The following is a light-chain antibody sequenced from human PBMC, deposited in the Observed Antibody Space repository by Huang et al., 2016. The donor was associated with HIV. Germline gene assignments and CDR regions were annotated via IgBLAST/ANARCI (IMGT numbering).Light chain of an antibody. J-gene: IGKJ5*01. Sequence: APKLLISAASTLQTGVPSRFSGDSAETYFTLFITNLQPEDFATYYCQQLHTYPITFGQGTRLDMK. CDR3: QQLHTYPIT. CDR2: AAS. V-gene: IGKV1-9*01.